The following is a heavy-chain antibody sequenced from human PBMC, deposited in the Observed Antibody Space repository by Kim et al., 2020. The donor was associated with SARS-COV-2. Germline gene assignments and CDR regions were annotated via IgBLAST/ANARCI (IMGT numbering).Heavy chain of an antibody. Sequence: GGSLRLSCAASGFTFSSYEMNWVRQAPGKGLEWVSYISSSGSTIYYADSVKGRFTISRDNAKNSLYLQMNSLRAEDTAVYYCASSSGYSGYEGDYWGQGTLVTVSS. D-gene: IGHD5-12*01. J-gene: IGHJ4*02. CDR1: GFTFSSYE. CDR2: ISSSGSTI. CDR3: ASSSGYSGYEGDY. V-gene: IGHV3-48*03.